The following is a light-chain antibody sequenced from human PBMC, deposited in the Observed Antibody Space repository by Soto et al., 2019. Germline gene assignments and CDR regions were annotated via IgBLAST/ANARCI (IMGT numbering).Light chain of an antibody. CDR1: ALPKKY. CDR2: KDS. CDR3: LSADSSGTGEV. J-gene: IGLJ2*01. Sequence: SYELTQPPSVSVSLGQMARITCSGEALPKKYAYWYQQKPGQFPVLVIYKDSERPSGIPERFSGSSSGTIVTLTISGVQAEDEADYYCLSADSSGTGEVFGGGTKLTVL. V-gene: IGLV3-16*01.